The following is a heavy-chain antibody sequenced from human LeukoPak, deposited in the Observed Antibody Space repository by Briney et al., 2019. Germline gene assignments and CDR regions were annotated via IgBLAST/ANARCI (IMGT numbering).Heavy chain of an antibody. CDR1: GFIFSGNA. CDR2: ISNEGNIK. CDR3: ARDEGVQEPVSIPRH. V-gene: IGHV3-30-3*01. D-gene: IGHD3-3*02. J-gene: IGHJ3*01. Sequence: GGSLRLSCVASGFIFSGNAMRWVRQAPGKGLEWVGVISNEGNIKTYADSVKGRFTISRDNSKNTLHLQMDSLRPEDTAVYYCARDEGVQEPVSIPRHWGQGTMVTVSS.